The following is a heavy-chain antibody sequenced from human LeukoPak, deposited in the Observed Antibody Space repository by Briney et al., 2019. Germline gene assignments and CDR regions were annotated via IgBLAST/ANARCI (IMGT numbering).Heavy chain of an antibody. CDR3: ARDCFSHYYDSSGYRVPDY. CDR1: GFIFDDYT. J-gene: IGHJ4*02. CDR2: ISWDGVST. V-gene: IGHV3-43*01. D-gene: IGHD3-22*01. Sequence: GGSLRLSCAASGFIFDDYTMHWVRQAPGKSLEWGSLISWDGVSTYYADSVKGRFTISRDNSRKSLHLQMNSLRAEDTALYYCARDCFSHYYDSSGYRVPDYWGQGTLVTVSS.